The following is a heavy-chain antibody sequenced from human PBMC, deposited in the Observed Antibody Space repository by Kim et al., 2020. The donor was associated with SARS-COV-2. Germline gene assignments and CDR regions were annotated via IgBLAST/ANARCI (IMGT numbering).Heavy chain of an antibody. CDR3: ARLVVVVAAYYYGMDV. J-gene: IGHJ6*02. CDR2: INHSGST. Sequence: SETLSLTCAVYGGSFRGYYWSWIRQPPGKGLEWIGEINHSGSTNYNPSLKSRVTISVDTSKNQFSLKLSSVTAADTAVYYCARLVVVVAAYYYGMDVWGQGTTVTVSS. D-gene: IGHD2-15*01. CDR1: GGSFRGYY. V-gene: IGHV4-34*01.